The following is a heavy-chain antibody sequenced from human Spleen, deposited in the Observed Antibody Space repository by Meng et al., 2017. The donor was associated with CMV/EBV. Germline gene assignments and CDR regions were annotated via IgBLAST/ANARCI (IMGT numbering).Heavy chain of an antibody. CDR3: AGDRSGSYDS. J-gene: IGHJ5*01. CDR2: IGPASGGP. V-gene: IGHV1-2*02. D-gene: IGHD1-26*01. Sequence: ASVKVSCKAPGYSLTVYNIHWVRQAPGQGLEWMGFIGPASGGPWYAENFRGRVTMTRDMSISTAYMELSGLRSDDTAMYYCAGDRSGSYDSWGQGTLVTVSS. CDR1: GYSLTVYN.